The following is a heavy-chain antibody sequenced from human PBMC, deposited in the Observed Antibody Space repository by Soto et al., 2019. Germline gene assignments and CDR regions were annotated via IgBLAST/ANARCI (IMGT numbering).Heavy chain of an antibody. D-gene: IGHD2-2*01. CDR1: GYTFTSYY. Sequence: GASVKVSCKASGYTFTSYYMHWVRQAPGQGLEWMGWISASNGNTNYAQKLQGRVTMTTDTSTSTAYMELRSLRSDDTAVYYCARGELTVPAAIPSGYYYYNMDVWGQGTTVTVSS. CDR3: ARGELTVPAAIPSGYYYYNMDV. J-gene: IGHJ6*02. V-gene: IGHV1-18*04. CDR2: ISASNGNT.